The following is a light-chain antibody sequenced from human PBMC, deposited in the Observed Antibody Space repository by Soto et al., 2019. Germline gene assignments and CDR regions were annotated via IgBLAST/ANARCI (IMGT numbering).Light chain of an antibody. Sequence: QSVLTQPPSASGTPGQRVTISCSGSSSNIGSNSVNWYQQLPGTAPKLLMYSSNQRPSGVPDRFSGSKSGNSASLAISGLQAEDEDDYYCAAWDDSLNGVVFGGGTQVTVL. CDR3: AAWDDSLNGVV. CDR1: SSNIGSNS. V-gene: IGLV1-44*01. CDR2: SSN. J-gene: IGLJ2*01.